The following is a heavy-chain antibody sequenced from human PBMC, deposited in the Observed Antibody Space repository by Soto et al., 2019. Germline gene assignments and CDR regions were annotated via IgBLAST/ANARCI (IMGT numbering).Heavy chain of an antibody. V-gene: IGHV4-34*01. Sequence: QVQLQQWGAGLLKPSETLSLTCAVYGGSFSGYYWSWIRQPPGKGLEWIGEINHSGSTNYNPSLKSRVTISVDKSKNQFSLKLSSVTAADTAVYYCARDKQLLPTGWFDPWGQGTLVTVSS. CDR1: GGSFSGYY. J-gene: IGHJ5*02. CDR3: ARDKQLLPTGWFDP. CDR2: INHSGST. D-gene: IGHD6-6*01.